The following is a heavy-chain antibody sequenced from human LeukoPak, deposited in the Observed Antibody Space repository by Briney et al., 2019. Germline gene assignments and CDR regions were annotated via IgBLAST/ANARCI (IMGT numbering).Heavy chain of an antibody. CDR1: GFTFSSFN. J-gene: IGHJ4*02. V-gene: IGHV3-48*02. D-gene: IGHD2-8*01. CDR2: ISGSSGSS. CDR3: ATGRTKKY. Sequence: GGSLRLSCSASGFTFSSFNMNWVRHIPGRGLEWVSYISGSSGSSYYADSVKGRFTISRDNAKNSLYLQMNSLRDEDTAVYYCATGRTKKYWGQGTLVTVSS.